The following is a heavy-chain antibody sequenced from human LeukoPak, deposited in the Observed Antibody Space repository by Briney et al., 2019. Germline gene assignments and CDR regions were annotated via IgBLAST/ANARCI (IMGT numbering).Heavy chain of an antibody. Sequence: GASVKVSCKASGYTFTSYAMHWVRQAPGQRLEWMGWINAGNGNTKYSQKFQGRVTITRDTSASTAYMELSSLRSEDTAVYYCARVVGYSYGIRNLAYYYFDYWGQGTLVTVSS. D-gene: IGHD5-18*01. CDR1: GYTFTSYA. CDR2: INAGNGNT. CDR3: ARVVGYSYGIRNLAYYYFDY. V-gene: IGHV1-3*01. J-gene: IGHJ4*02.